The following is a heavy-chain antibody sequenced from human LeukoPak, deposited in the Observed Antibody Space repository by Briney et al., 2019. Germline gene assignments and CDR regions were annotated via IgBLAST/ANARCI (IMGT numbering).Heavy chain of an antibody. D-gene: IGHD3-22*01. CDR3: ARDFYDSGGYYYRYFQH. Sequence: ASVKVSCKVSGYTFTDYYLNWVRQAPGQGLECMGWINPNSGGTNYAQKFQGWVTMTRDTSISTAYMELSRLRSDDAAVYFCARDFYDSGGYYYRYFQHWGQGTLVTVSS. J-gene: IGHJ1*01. CDR2: INPNSGGT. V-gene: IGHV1-2*04. CDR1: GYTFTDYY.